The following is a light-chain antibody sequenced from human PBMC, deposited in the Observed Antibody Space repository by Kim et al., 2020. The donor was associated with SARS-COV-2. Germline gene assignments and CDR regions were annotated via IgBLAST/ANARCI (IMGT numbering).Light chain of an antibody. Sequence: GRTVTISCPRSGASISSNSEKLSQPRPGSATTTVTSGNNQRPSAVPARFSGSTDSSSNSASLTISGLKPEDEADYYCQSFDSTIQVFGGGTKLTVL. CDR3: QSFDSTIQV. CDR2: GNN. CDR1: GASISSNS. J-gene: IGLJ2*01. V-gene: IGLV6-57*03.